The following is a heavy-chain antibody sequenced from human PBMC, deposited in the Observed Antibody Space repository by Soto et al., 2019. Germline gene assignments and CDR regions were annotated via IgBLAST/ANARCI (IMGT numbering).Heavy chain of an antibody. J-gene: IGHJ5*02. CDR3: ARLILPVAGSGPCWFDP. D-gene: IGHD6-19*01. Sequence: SETLSLTCTVSGASVSSGDDYWSWIRQPPGKGLEWIGYLYYSGSTTYKSSLKSRVTISVDTSKKQFSLKLRSVTAADTAVYYCARLILPVAGSGPCWFDPWGQGTLVTVSS. V-gene: IGHV4-61*08. CDR1: GASVSSGDDY. CDR2: LYYSGST.